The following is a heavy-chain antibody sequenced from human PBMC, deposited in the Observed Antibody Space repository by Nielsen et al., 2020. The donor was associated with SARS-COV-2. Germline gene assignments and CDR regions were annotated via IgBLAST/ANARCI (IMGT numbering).Heavy chain of an antibody. D-gene: IGHD6-6*01. V-gene: IGHV4-31*03. CDR1: GGSISSGGYY. CDR2: IYYSGST. CDR3: AGIEYEGYYYYYYYMDV. Sequence: LRLSCTVSGGSISSGGYYWSWIRQHPGKDLEWIGYIYYSGSTYYNPSLKSRVTISVDTSKNQFSLKLSSVTAADTAVYYCAGIEYEGYYYYYYYMDVWGKGTTVTVSS. J-gene: IGHJ6*03.